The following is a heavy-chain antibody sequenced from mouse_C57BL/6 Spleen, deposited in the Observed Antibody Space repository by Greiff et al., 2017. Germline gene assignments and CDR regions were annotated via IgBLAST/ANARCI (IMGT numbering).Heavy chain of an antibody. J-gene: IGHJ2*01. CDR1: GFNIKDYY. CDR3: AIYYGSSY. D-gene: IGHD1-1*01. V-gene: IGHV14-2*01. Sequence: VQLQQSGAELVKPGASVKLSCTASGFNIKDYYMHWVKQRTEQGLEWIGRIDPEDGETKYAPKFPGKATITADTSSNTAYLQLSSLTSEDTAVYYCAIYYGSSYWGQGTTLTVSS. CDR2: IDPEDGET.